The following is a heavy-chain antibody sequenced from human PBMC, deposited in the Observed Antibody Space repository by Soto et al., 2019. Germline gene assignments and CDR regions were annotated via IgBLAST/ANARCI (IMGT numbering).Heavy chain of an antibody. Sequence: GESLKISCKGSGYSFTSYWISWVRQMPGKGLEWMGRIDPSDSYTRYSPSFQGQVTISADKSISTAYLQWSSLQASDTAMYYCARIRTITLVRGVIVTPGYWGQGTLVTVSS. V-gene: IGHV5-10-1*04. D-gene: IGHD3-10*01. CDR1: GYSFTSYW. CDR2: IDPSDSYT. CDR3: ARIRTITLVRGVIVTPGY. J-gene: IGHJ4*02.